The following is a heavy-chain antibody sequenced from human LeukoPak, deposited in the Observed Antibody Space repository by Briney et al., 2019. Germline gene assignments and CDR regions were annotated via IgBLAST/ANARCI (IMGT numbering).Heavy chain of an antibody. CDR2: IYYSGST. CDR3: ARRSIAARRVNAFDI. V-gene: IGHV4-39*07. J-gene: IGHJ3*02. Sequence: PSEALSLTCTVSGGSISGSSYYWGWIRQPPGKGLEWIGSIYYSGSTNYNPSLKSRVTISVDTSKNQFSLKLSSVTAADTAVYYCARRSIAARRVNAFDIWGQGTMVTVSS. D-gene: IGHD6-6*01. CDR1: GGSISGSSYY.